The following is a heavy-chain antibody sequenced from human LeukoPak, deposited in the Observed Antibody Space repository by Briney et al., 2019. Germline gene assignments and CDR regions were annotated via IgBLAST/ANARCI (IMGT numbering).Heavy chain of an antibody. CDR1: GFTFSSYA. Sequence: GGSLRLSCAASGFTFSSYAMHWVRQAPGKGLEWVAVISYDGSNKYYADSVKGRFTISRDTSKNTLLLQMNSLRADDTALYFCARRLSLRFDAFAVWGPGTVVTVSS. J-gene: IGHJ3*01. D-gene: IGHD3-3*01. CDR2: ISYDGSNK. V-gene: IGHV3-30-3*01. CDR3: ARRLSLRFDAFAV.